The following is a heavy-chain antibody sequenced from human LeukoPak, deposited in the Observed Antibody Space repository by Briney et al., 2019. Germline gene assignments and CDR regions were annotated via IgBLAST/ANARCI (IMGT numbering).Heavy chain of an antibody. Sequence: GGSLRLSCAASGFTFSSYAMSWVRQAPGKGLEWVSAISGSGGSTYYADSVKGRFTISRDNSKNTLYLQMNSLRAEDTAVYYCARAVWFGELWDWGQGTLVTVSS. CDR3: ARAVWFGELWD. J-gene: IGHJ4*02. V-gene: IGHV3-23*01. CDR2: ISGSGGST. CDR1: GFTFSSYA. D-gene: IGHD3-10*01.